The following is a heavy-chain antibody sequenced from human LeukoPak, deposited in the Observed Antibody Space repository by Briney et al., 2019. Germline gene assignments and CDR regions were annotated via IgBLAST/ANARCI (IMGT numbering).Heavy chain of an antibody. D-gene: IGHD3-10*01. Sequence: GGSLRLSCVVSGFTFSDYYMRWVRQAPGKGLEWLSDISSNSTYKDYADSVKGRFTISRDNAKNTVYLQMNSLRVEDTAVYYCERGRREYYGSWSYWDYWGQGTLVTVSS. CDR3: ERGRREYYGSWSYWDY. CDR2: ISSNSTYK. V-gene: IGHV3-11*06. J-gene: IGHJ4*02. CDR1: GFTFSDYY.